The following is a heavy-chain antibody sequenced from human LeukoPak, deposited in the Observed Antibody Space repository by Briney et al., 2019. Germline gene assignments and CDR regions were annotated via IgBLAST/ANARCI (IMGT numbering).Heavy chain of an antibody. Sequence: PSETLSLTCVVSGGSISSTSYYWGWIRQPPGKGLEWIGSIYYSGSTYYNPSLKSRVTISVDTSKNQFSLKLSSVTAADTAVYYCARGRDGYNCDYWGQGTLVTVSS. CDR1: GGSISSTSYY. CDR2: IYYSGST. V-gene: IGHV4-39*01. D-gene: IGHD5-24*01. J-gene: IGHJ4*02. CDR3: ARGRDGYNCDY.